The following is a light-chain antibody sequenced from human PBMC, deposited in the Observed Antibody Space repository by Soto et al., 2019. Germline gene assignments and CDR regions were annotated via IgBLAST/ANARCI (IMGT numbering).Light chain of an antibody. V-gene: IGKV3-20*01. Sequence: EIVLTQSPGTLSLSPGERATLSCRASQSVSSTYLTWYQQKPGQPPSLLIYRASRRAAGIPDRFSASGSGTDFTLTITRLEPEDVAVYYCQQCGTSPFTFGQGTKLEIK. CDR3: QQCGTSPFT. CDR2: RAS. CDR1: QSVSSTY. J-gene: IGKJ2*01.